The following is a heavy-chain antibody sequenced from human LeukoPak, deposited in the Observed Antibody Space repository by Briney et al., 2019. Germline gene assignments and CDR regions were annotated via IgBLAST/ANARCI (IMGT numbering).Heavy chain of an antibody. CDR1: GYTFTGYY. J-gene: IGHJ3*02. D-gene: IGHD2-15*01. CDR3: ARTPRIASRAFDI. V-gene: IGHV1-2*02. Sequence: GASVKVSCKASGYTFTGYYMHWVRQAPGQGLEWMGWINPNSGGTNYAQKFQGRVTMTRDTSISTAYMELSRLRSDDTAVYYCARTPRIASRAFDIWSQGTMVTVSS. CDR2: INPNSGGT.